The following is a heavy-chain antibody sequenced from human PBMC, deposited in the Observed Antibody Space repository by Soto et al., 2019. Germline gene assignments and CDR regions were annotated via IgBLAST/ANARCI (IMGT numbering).Heavy chain of an antibody. Sequence: SETLSLTCTVSGGSISSYYWSWIRQPPGKGLEWIGYIYYSGSTNYNPSLKSRVTISVDTSKNQFSLKLSSVIAADTAVYYCARADWGYAYFDYWGQGTLVTVSS. CDR3: ARADWGYAYFDY. J-gene: IGHJ4*02. CDR2: IYYSGST. V-gene: IGHV4-59*01. D-gene: IGHD7-27*01. CDR1: GGSISSYY.